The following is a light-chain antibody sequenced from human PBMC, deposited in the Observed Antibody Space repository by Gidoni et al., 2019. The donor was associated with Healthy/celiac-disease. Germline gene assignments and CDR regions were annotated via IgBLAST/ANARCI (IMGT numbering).Light chain of an antibody. J-gene: IGKJ5*01. V-gene: IGKV3-11*01. CDR3: QQRSNWPRIT. CDR1: QSVSSY. Sequence: EIVLTQYPATLSLSPGERATLSCMATQSVSSYLAWYHQQPGQAPRLLIYDASNRATGIPARFSGSGSVTDFTLTISSLEPEDFAVYYCQQRSNWPRITFGQGTRLEIK. CDR2: DAS.